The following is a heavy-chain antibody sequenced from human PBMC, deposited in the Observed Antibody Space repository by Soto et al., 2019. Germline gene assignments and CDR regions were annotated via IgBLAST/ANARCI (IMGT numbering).Heavy chain of an antibody. J-gene: IGHJ6*02. CDR2: IIPIFGTA. V-gene: IGHV1-69*06. CDR1: GGTFSSYA. D-gene: IGHD3-10*01. Sequence: RASVKVSCKASGGTFSSYAISWVRQAPGQGLEWMGGIIPIFGTANYAQKFQGRVTITADKSTSTAYMELSSLRSEDTAVYYCARVDYGSGSYGPFYYYGMDVWGQGTTVTVSS. CDR3: ARVDYGSGSYGPFYYYGMDV.